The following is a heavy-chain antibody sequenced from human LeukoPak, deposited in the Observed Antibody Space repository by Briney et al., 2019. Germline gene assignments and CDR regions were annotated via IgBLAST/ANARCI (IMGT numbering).Heavy chain of an antibody. V-gene: IGHV4-59*01. CDR3: AATAEYYDSSGYYNY. CDR1: GGSISSYY. Sequence: SETLSLTCNVSGGSISSYYWSWIRQPPGKGLEWIVYIAYSGSTNYNPSLKSRVTISVDTSKNQFSLKLSSVTAADTAVYYCAATAEYYDSSGYYNYWGQGTLVTVSS. D-gene: IGHD3-22*01. J-gene: IGHJ4*02. CDR2: IAYSGST.